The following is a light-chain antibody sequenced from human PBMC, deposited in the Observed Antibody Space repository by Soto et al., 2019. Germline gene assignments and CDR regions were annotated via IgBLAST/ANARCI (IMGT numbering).Light chain of an antibody. CDR1: QSVYIY. CDR3: QHRAXXPLT. V-gene: IGKV3-11*01. J-gene: IGKJ4*01. Sequence: EIVLTQSPATLSLSPGERATLSCRASQSVYIYLAWYQQKPGQAPRLLIYDASIRATGIPDRFSGSGSGTDFTLTIXXXXXXDFAVYYCQHRAXXPLTFGG. CDR2: DAS.